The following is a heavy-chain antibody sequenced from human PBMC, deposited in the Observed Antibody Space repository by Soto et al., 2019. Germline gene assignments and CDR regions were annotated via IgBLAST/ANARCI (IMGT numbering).Heavy chain of an antibody. CDR3: AKDRDVDIGMGHYYYGMDV. D-gene: IGHD5-18*01. J-gene: IGHJ6*02. CDR2: ISGSGGST. V-gene: IGHV3-23*01. Sequence: GGSLRLSCAASGFTFSSYAMSWVRQAPGKGLEWVSGISGSGGSTCYADSVRGRFTISRDNSKNKLYLQMNSLRGEDTAVYFCAKDRDVDIGMGHYYYGMDVWGQGTTVTVSS. CDR1: GFTFSSYA.